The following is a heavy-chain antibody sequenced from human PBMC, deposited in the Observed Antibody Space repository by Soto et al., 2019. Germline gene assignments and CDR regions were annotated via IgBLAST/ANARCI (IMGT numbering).Heavy chain of an antibody. CDR2: IYSGGST. CDR1: GFTVSSNY. D-gene: IGHD5-18*01. J-gene: IGHJ6*02. CDR3: AREYSYGYYYYYAMDV. Sequence: EVQLVESGGGLVQPGGSLRLSCAASGFTVSSNYMSWVRQAPGKGLEWVSVIYSGGSTYYADSVKGRFTISRDYSKNTLYLQMNSLRAEDTAVYYWAREYSYGYYYYYAMDVWGQGTTVTVSS. V-gene: IGHV3-66*01.